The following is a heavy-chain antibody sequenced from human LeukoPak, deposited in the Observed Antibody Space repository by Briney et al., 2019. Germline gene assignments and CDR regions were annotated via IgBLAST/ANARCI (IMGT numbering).Heavy chain of an antibody. Sequence: GESLKISCKGSGYSFTSYWIGWVRQMLGKGLEWMGIIYPGDSDTRYSPSFQGQVTISADKSISTAYLQWSSLKASDTAMYYCARHESLYYYDSSGYWYYYYYMDVWGKGTTVTVSS. CDR1: GYSFTSYW. D-gene: IGHD3-22*01. CDR3: ARHESLYYYDSSGYWYYYYYMDV. CDR2: IYPGDSDT. V-gene: IGHV5-51*01. J-gene: IGHJ6*03.